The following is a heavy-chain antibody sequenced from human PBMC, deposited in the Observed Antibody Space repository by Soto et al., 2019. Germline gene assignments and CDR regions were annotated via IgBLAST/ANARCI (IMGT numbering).Heavy chain of an antibody. D-gene: IGHD2-21*02. CDR1: GLTVSSNY. J-gene: IGHJ2*01. V-gene: IGHV3-66*01. CDR3: ARDRNTVVMTASYWNFDL. CDR2: MYSGGST. Sequence: EVQLVESGGGLVQPGGSLRLSCAASGLTVSSNYMSWVRQAPGQGLEWVAVMYSGGSTYYADSVKGRFTISRDNSQNTLYFQMNSLRAEDTAVYYCARDRNTVVMTASYWNFDLWGRGTLVTVSS.